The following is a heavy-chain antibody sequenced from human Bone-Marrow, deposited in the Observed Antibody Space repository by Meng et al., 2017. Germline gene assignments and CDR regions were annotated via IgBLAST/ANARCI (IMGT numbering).Heavy chain of an antibody. D-gene: IGHD3-10*01. J-gene: IGHJ4*02. Sequence: SVKVSCKASGYTFTSYGISWVRQAPGQGLEWMGWISAYNGNTNYAQKLQGRVTMTTDTSTRTAYMELRSLRSDDTAVYYCARVGYNHYYGSVSYPYYFDYWGQGTLVTVSS. CDR3: ARVGYNHYYGSVSYPYYFDY. V-gene: IGHV1-18*01. CDR1: GYTFTSYG. CDR2: ISAYNGNT.